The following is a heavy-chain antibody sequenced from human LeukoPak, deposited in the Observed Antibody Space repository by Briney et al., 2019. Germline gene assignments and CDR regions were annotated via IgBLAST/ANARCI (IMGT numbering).Heavy chain of an antibody. V-gene: IGHV3-23*01. CDR3: AKDGGRYSYGSYSCFDY. D-gene: IGHD5-18*01. CDR1: GFTFSSYA. CDR2: ISGSGGST. Sequence: LSGGSLRLSCAASGFTFSSYAMSWVRQAPGKGLEWVSAISGSGGSTYYADSVKGRFTISRDNSKNTLYLQMNSLRAEDTAVYYCAKDGGRYSYGSYSCFDYWGQGTRVTVSS. J-gene: IGHJ4*02.